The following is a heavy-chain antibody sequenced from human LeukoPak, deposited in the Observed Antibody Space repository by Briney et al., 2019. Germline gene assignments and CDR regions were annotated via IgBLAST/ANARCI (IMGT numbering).Heavy chain of an antibody. J-gene: IGHJ6*02. Sequence: GGSLRLSYSASGFTLSAYTMKWLRQAPGKGLEWVSCISSSSTYIYYADSAKGRFTISRDNAKNSLCLQMDSLRAEDTAVYFCARDRGQQRKSGLDAWGQGTTVTVSS. V-gene: IGHV3-21*01. CDR3: ARDRGQQRKSGLDA. D-gene: IGHD2-2*01. CDR2: ISSSSTYI. CDR1: GFTLSAYT.